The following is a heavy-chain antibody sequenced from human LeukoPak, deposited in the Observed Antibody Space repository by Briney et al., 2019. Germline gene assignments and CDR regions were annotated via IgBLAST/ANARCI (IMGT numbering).Heavy chain of an antibody. V-gene: IGHV3-53*01. CDR2: IYSGGST. J-gene: IGHJ1*01. CDR3: ASSGWYYFRH. CDR1: GFTVSSNY. Sequence: GGSLRLSCAASGFTVSSNYMSWVRQAPGKGLEWISVIYSGGSTYYADSVKGRFAISRDNSKNTLYLQMNSLRAEDTAVYYCASSGWYYFRHWGQGTLVTVSS. D-gene: IGHD6-19*01.